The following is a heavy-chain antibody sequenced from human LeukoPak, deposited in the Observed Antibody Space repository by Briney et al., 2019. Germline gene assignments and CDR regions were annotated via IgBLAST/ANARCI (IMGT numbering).Heavy chain of an antibody. D-gene: IGHD3-10*01. V-gene: IGHV3-15*01. J-gene: IGHJ4*02. CDR3: TTYLVWFGELLEF. Sequence: GGSLRLSCAASGFTFSNAWMSWVRQAPGKGLEWGGRIKSKTDGGTTDYAAPVKGRFTISRDDSKNTLYLQMNSLKPEDTAVYYCTTYLVWFGELLEFWGQGTLVTVSS. CDR2: IKSKTDGGTT. CDR1: GFTFSNAW.